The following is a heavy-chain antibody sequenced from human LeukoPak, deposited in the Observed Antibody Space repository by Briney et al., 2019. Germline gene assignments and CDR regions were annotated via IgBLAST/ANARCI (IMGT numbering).Heavy chain of an antibody. D-gene: IGHD2-21*02. CDR3: ANNGSDFDAFDI. J-gene: IGHJ3*02. V-gene: IGHV3-23*01. Sequence: PGGSLRLSCAASGFTFRSYAMSWVRQAPGKGLEWVSAISGSGCSTYYAASVKGRFTISRDNSKNTLYLQMNSLRAEDTAVYYCANNGSDFDAFDIWGQGTMVTVSS. CDR1: GFTFRSYA. CDR2: ISGSGCST.